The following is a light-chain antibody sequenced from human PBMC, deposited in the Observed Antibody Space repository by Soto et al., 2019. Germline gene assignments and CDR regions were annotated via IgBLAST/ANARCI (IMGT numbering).Light chain of an antibody. CDR3: VQGKQLPRT. V-gene: IGKV2-29*01. Sequence: DIMMTQTPLSLSVTPGQPASISCKSSRSLLHSDGKTQLYWFLQKPGQPPHLLVYDVSSRFSGVPYRFSGSGSGTDFTLKISRVEAEDVGVYKCVQGKQLPRTFGGGSMV. J-gene: IGKJ4*01. CDR2: DVS. CDR1: RSLLHSDGKTQ.